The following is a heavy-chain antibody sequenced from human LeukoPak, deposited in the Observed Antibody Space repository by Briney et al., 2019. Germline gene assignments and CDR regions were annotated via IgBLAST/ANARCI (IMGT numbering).Heavy chain of an antibody. CDR2: IYYSGST. J-gene: IGHJ4*02. V-gene: IGHV4-39*07. Sequence: SETLSLTCTVSGGSISSSSYYWGWIRQPPGKGLEWIGSIYYSGSTYYNPSLKSRVTISVDTSKNQFSLKLSSVTAADTAVYYCARVDSGDYPTGWGQGTLVTVSS. D-gene: IGHD4-17*01. CDR1: GGSISSSSYY. CDR3: ARVDSGDYPTG.